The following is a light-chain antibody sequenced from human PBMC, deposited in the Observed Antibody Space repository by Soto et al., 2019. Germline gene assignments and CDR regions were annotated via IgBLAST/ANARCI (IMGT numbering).Light chain of an antibody. J-gene: IGLJ3*02. CDR2: EVS. CDR1: NSDVGGNDY. Sequence: QSALTQPASVSGSPGQSITISCTGTNSDVGGNDYVSWYQQHPGKAPKLMIYEVSHRPTGVSNRFSGSRSGNTASLTISGLQAEDEADYYCSSYTSSTTLGVFGGGTQLTVL. CDR3: SSYTSSTTLGV. V-gene: IGLV2-14*01.